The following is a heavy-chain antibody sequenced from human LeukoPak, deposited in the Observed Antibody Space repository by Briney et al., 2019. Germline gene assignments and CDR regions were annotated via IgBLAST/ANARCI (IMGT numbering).Heavy chain of an antibody. CDR2: IYTSGST. V-gene: IGHV4-61*02. J-gene: IGHJ4*02. Sequence: SETLSLTCTVSGGSISSGSYYWSWIRQPAGKGLEWIGRIYTSGSTNYNPSLKSRVSISVDTSKNQFSLKLSSVTAADTAVYYCARGGRYYDSSGYPDYWGQGTLVTVPS. D-gene: IGHD3-22*01. CDR3: ARGGRYYDSSGYPDY. CDR1: GGSISSGSYY.